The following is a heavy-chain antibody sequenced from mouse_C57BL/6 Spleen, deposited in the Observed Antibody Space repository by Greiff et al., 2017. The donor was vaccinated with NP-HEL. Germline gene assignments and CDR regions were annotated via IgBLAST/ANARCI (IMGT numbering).Heavy chain of an antibody. CDR3: ARSYITTVSYYFDY. D-gene: IGHD1-1*01. V-gene: IGHV1-52*01. CDR2: IDPSDSET. J-gene: IGHJ2*01. CDR1: GYTFTSYW. Sequence: QVQLQQPGAELVRPGSSVKLSCKASGYTFTSYWMHWVKQRPIQGLEWIGNIDPSDSETHYNQKFKDKATLTVDKSSSTAYMQLSSLTSEDSAVYYCARSYITTVSYYFDYWGQGTTLTVSS.